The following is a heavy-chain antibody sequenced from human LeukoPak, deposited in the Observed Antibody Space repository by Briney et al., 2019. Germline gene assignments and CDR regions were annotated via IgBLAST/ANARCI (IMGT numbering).Heavy chain of an antibody. Sequence: GGSLRLSCAVSGITLSNYGVSWVRQAPGKGLEWVAGISGSGGGTVYADSVKGRFTISRDNPKNTLYLQMNSLRAEDTAVYFCAKRGVVIRVVLVGFHKEAYYFDSWGQGALVTVSS. CDR2: ISGSGGGT. CDR1: GITLSNYG. J-gene: IGHJ4*02. V-gene: IGHV3-23*01. D-gene: IGHD3-10*01. CDR3: AKRGVVIRVVLVGFHKEAYYFDS.